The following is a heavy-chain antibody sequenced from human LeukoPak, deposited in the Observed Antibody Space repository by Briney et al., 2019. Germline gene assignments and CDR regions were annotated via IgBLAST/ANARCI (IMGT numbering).Heavy chain of an antibody. V-gene: IGHV3-23*01. Sequence: GGSLRLSCAASGFIFSSYAMNWVRQAPGKGLEWVSAISGSGGSTYYADSVKGRFTISRDNSKNTLYLQMNSLRAEDTAVYYCAKDAQGGYDSSGYPDYFDYWGQGTPVTVPS. CDR2: ISGSGGST. D-gene: IGHD3-22*01. CDR1: GFIFSSYA. CDR3: AKDAQGGYDSSGYPDYFDY. J-gene: IGHJ4*02.